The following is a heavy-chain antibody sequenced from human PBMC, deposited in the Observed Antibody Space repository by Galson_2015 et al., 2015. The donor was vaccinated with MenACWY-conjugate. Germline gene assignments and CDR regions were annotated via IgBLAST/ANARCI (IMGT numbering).Heavy chain of an antibody. Sequence: SLRLSCAASGFTFSTYWMSWVRQAPGKGLEWVSTISGSGRSTYFADSVKGRFTISRDNSKNTLYLQMNSLRAEDTAVYYCAKDIRGRQDLHYYGMDVWGQGTTVTVSS. CDR1: GFTFSTYW. CDR2: ISGSGRST. V-gene: IGHV3-23*01. D-gene: IGHD3-3*02. CDR3: AKDIRGRQDLHYYGMDV. J-gene: IGHJ6*02.